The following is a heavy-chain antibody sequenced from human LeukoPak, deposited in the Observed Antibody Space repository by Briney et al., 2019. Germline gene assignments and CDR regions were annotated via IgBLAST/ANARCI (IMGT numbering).Heavy chain of an antibody. D-gene: IGHD5/OR15-5a*01. Sequence: PGGSLRLSCAGSGFTFRIYAMSGVRQAPGKGLEWVSAISGSGGSTYYADSVKGRFTISRDNSKNTLYLQMNSLGGEDTALYYCAKEGSGPVYMADYWGQGTLVTVPS. V-gene: IGHV3-23*01. CDR1: GFTFRIYA. CDR3: AKEGSGPVYMADY. CDR2: ISGSGGST. J-gene: IGHJ4*02.